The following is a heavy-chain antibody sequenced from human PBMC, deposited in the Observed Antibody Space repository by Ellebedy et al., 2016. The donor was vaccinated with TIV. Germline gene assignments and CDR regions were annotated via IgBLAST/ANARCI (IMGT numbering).Heavy chain of an antibody. CDR3: ARSGYGDGGD. Sequence: GGSLRLXXAASGFTFSSYAMHWVLQAPGKGLEWVAVISYDGSNKYYADSVKGRFTISRDNSKNTLYLQMNSLRAEDTAVYYCARSGYGDGGDWGQGTLVTVSS. CDR1: GFTFSSYA. V-gene: IGHV3-30-3*01. J-gene: IGHJ4*02. CDR2: ISYDGSNK. D-gene: IGHD4/OR15-4a*01.